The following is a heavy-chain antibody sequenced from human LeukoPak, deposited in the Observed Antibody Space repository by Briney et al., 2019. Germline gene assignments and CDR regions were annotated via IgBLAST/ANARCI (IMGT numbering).Heavy chain of an antibody. D-gene: IGHD6-6*01. CDR1: GFTFSSYA. Sequence: GGSLRLSCAASGFTFSSYAMSWVRQAPGKGLEWVSAISGSGGSTYYADSVKGRFTISRDNSKNTLYLQMNSLRAEDTAVYYCAKDLLIAARPLYYFDYWGQGTLVTVSS. CDR2: ISGSGGST. V-gene: IGHV3-23*01. CDR3: AKDLLIAARPLYYFDY. J-gene: IGHJ4*02.